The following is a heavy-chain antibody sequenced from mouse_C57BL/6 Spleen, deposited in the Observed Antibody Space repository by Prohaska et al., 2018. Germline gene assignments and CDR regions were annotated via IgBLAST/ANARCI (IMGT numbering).Heavy chain of an antibody. V-gene: IGHV1-15*01. D-gene: IGHD2-4*01. CDR1: GYTFTDYE. CDR2: IDPETGGT. CDR3: TTPYDYDGRYFDY. Sequence: GAELVRPGASVTLSCKASGYTFTDYEMHWVKQTPVHGLEWIGAIDPETGGTAYNQKFKGKAILTADKSSSTAYMELRSLTSEDSAVYYCTTPYDYDGRYFDYWGQGTTLTVSS. J-gene: IGHJ2*01.